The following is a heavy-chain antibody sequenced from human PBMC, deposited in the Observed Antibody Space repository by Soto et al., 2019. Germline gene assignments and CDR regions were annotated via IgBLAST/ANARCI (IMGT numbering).Heavy chain of an antibody. CDR1: RFSFSTYA. V-gene: IGHV3-30-3*01. D-gene: IGHD1-26*01. CDR3: ARDRSGSHDIDDSLEI. Sequence: QVQLVESGGGVVQPGRSLRLSCAASRFSFSTYAIHWVRQAPGKGLEWVAGISYDGGNEYYADSVKGRFTISRDNSKSTLYLKMNSLGPDDTAVYYCARDRSGSHDIDDSLEIWGRGKMVTVSS. J-gene: IGHJ3*02. CDR2: ISYDGGNE.